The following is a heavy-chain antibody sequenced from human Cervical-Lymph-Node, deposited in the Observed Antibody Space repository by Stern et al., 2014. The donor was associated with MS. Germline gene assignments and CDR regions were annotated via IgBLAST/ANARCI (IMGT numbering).Heavy chain of an antibody. V-gene: IGHV5-51*01. CDR3: ARDYGDYAFDY. Sequence: VQLVQSVAEVKKPGESLKISCKGSGYSFTANWIAWVRQMPGKGLEWMGISYPGNAGTRSSPSFQGQAPISADKSISTADLQWSSLKASDTAMYYCARDYGDYAFDYWGQGTLVTVSS. CDR2: SYPGNAGT. D-gene: IGHD4-17*01. CDR1: GYSFTANW. J-gene: IGHJ4*02.